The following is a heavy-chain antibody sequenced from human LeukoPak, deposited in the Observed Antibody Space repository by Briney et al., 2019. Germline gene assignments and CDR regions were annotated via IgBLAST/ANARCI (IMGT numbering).Heavy chain of an antibody. Sequence: GGSLRLSCAASGFTLSSYAMHWVRQAPGKGLEWVAVISYDGSNKYYADSVKGRFTISRDNSKNTLYLQMNSLRAEDTAVYYCARDFGGDGGMDVWGQGTTVTVSS. D-gene: IGHD3-10*01. CDR3: ARDFGGDGGMDV. J-gene: IGHJ6*02. V-gene: IGHV3-30-3*01. CDR1: GFTLSSYA. CDR2: ISYDGSNK.